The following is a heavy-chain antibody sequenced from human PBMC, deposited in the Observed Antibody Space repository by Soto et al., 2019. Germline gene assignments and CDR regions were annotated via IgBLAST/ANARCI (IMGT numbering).Heavy chain of an antibody. D-gene: IGHD2-2*01. V-gene: IGHV4-59*12. CDR3: ARVPDR. Sequence: SETLSLTCTVSGASITTYYWAWIRQPPGKGLEYIGHVYYTGSADYNPSLKSRVTISVDRSKNQFSLKLSSVTAADTAVYYCARVPDRWGQGTLVTVSS. J-gene: IGHJ5*02. CDR1: GASITTYY. CDR2: VYYTGSA.